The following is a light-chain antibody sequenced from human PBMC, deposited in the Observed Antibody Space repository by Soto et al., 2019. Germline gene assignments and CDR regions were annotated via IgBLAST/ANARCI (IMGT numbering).Light chain of an antibody. V-gene: IGKV3-20*01. Sequence: EIVLTQSPGTLSLSPGESATVSCRASQSVNSNYLAWYQQKPGQAPSLLIYATSTRATGVPDRLSGSGSGTDFTLTISRLEPENFVVYHCHRYDKSPWTFGQGTKVDIK. CDR1: QSVNSNY. J-gene: IGKJ1*01. CDR3: HRYDKSPWT. CDR2: ATS.